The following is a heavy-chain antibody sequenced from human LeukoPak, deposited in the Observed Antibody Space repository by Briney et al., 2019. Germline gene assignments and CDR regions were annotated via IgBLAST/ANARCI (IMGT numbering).Heavy chain of an antibody. CDR3: ARDRYSGYGL. Sequence: SETLSLTCTVSGGSISSYYWSWIRQPPGKGLEWIGYIYYSGSTNYNPSLKSRVTISVDTSKNQFSLKLSSVTAADTAVYYCARDRYSGYGLWGQGTLVTVSS. V-gene: IGHV4-59*08. CDR2: IYYSGST. D-gene: IGHD5-12*01. CDR1: GGSISSYY. J-gene: IGHJ4*02.